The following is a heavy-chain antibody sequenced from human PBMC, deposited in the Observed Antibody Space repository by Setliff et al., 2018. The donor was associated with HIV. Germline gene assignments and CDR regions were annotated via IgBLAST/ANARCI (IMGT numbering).Heavy chain of an antibody. D-gene: IGHD6-13*01. Sequence: PSETLSLTCTVSGGSISGSVWSWIRQPPGKGLEFVGYIYYMGRTTYNPSLKSRLTISVDKSKSQFSLKLSSVTAADTAVYYCARSDSGYRSSWAPFDIWGQGTMVTVSS. CDR1: GGSISGSV. CDR2: IYYMGRT. CDR3: ARSDSGYRSSWAPFDI. J-gene: IGHJ3*02. V-gene: IGHV4-59*08.